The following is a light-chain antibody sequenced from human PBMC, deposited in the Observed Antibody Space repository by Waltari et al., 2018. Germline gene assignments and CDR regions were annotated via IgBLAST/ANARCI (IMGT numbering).Light chain of an antibody. J-gene: IGLJ2*01. CDR3: CSYTRGSVI. CDR2: EVN. CDR1: SSDVGSYNI. Sequence: QSALTQPASVSGSPGQSIAIPCTGTSSDVGSYNIVSWYQQFPGKAPKLTLYEVNKRPSGISNRFSGSKFGNTASLTISGLQAEDEGDYYCCSYTRGSVICGGGTKLTVL. V-gene: IGLV2-23*02.